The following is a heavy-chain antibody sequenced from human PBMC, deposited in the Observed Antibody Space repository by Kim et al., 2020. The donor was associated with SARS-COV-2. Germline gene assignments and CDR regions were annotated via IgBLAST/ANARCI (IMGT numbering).Heavy chain of an antibody. J-gene: IGHJ4*02. Sequence: KDNPSLNSRVTMSLDTSKNDFSLKLTSVTAADTAVYYCARDGVMTAIPDYWGQGTLVTVSS. D-gene: IGHD2-21*01. CDR3: ARDGVMTAIPDY. V-gene: IGHV4-61*03.